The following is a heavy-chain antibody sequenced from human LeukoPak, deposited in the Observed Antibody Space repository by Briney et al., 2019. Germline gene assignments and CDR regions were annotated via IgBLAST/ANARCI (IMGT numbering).Heavy chain of an antibody. CDR1: GYTFTGYH. D-gene: IGHD3-10*01. V-gene: IGHV1-2*02. J-gene: IGHJ3*02. CDR2: IDANSGGT. CDR3: ARGSYKDI. Sequence: ASVTVSCKASGYTFTGYHMHWVRQAPGQGLEWMGWIDANSGGTNYAQKFEGRVTMTRDTSISTAYMEVSRLRSDDTAVYYCARGSYKDIWGQGTMVTVSA.